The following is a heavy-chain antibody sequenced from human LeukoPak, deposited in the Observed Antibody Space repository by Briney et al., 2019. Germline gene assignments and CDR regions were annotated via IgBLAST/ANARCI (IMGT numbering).Heavy chain of an antibody. CDR1: GFTFSSYA. CDR2: LGGINGYT. V-gene: IGHV3-23*01. CDR3: AKVPSDCYACDFDY. Sequence: PGGSLRLSCVASGFTFSSYAMSWVRQPPGKGLEWVSSLGGINGYTYYADSVKGRFSISRDNSKNTLYLQMNSLRAEDTALYYCAKVPSDCYACDFDYWGRGTLVTVSS. D-gene: IGHD2-2*01. J-gene: IGHJ4*02.